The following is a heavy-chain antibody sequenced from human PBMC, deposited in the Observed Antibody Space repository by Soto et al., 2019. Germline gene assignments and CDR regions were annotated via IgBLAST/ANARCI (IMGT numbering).Heavy chain of an antibody. D-gene: IGHD2-15*01. Sequence: QVQLVQSGAEVKKPGSSVKVSCKASGGTFSSYAISWVRQAPGQGLEWMGGIIPIFGTANYAQKFQGRVTVTAAESTSTDYRELSSLRSEDTAVYYCARESRYCSGGSCYFLPGIDYWGQGTLVTVSS. V-gene: IGHV1-69*12. CDR1: GGTFSSYA. CDR3: ARESRYCSGGSCYFLPGIDY. J-gene: IGHJ4*02. CDR2: IIPIFGTA.